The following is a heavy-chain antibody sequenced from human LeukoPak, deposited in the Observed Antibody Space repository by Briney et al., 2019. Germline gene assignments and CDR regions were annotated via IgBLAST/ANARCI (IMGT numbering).Heavy chain of an antibody. CDR1: GFTFSSYG. CDR3: ARRSSGWSYYFDY. CDR2: TTGGLSST. D-gene: IGHD6-19*01. J-gene: IGHJ4*02. Sequence: GGSLRLSCAASGFTFSSYGMSWVRQAPGKGLQWVSSTTGGLSSTHYYADSVKGRFIISRDNSKNTLYLQMNSLRAEDTAVYYCARRSSGWSYYFDYWGQGTLVTVSS. V-gene: IGHV3-23*01.